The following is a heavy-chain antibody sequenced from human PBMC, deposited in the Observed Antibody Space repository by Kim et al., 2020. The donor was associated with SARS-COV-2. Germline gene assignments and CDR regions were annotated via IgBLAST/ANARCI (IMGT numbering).Heavy chain of an antibody. CDR2: IYYTGST. CDR1: GASINRDTYY. J-gene: IGHJ2*01. Sequence: SETLSLTCSVSGASINRDTYYWGWIRQPPRKGLEWIGSIYYTGSTFYSPSLGSRVTLSIDTSENQLSLRLGSATAADTATYYCVRVAGGNSVNWLFDLWGRGTLVRVSS. V-gene: IGHV4-39*01. CDR3: VRVAGGNSVNWLFDL. D-gene: IGHD2-21*02.